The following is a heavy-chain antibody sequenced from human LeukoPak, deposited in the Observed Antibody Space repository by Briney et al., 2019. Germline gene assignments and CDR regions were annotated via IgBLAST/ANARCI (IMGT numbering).Heavy chain of an antibody. CDR2: INHSGST. Sequence: SSETLSHTCAVYGGSFSGYYWSWIRQPPGKGLEWIGEINHSGSTNYNPSLKSRVTISVDTSKNQFSLKLSSVTAADTAVYCCARGMRKYQLRYNWFDPWGQGTLVTVSS. V-gene: IGHV4-34*01. D-gene: IGHD2-2*01. CDR1: GGSFSGYY. J-gene: IGHJ5*02. CDR3: ARGMRKYQLRYNWFDP.